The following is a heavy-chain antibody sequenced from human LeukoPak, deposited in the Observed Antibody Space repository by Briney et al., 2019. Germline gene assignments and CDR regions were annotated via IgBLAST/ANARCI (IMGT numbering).Heavy chain of an antibody. V-gene: IGHV3-21*01. CDR2: ISSSGDYT. CDR3: ARDSDSSGWLDYYMDV. J-gene: IGHJ6*03. CDR1: GFSFWTYT. Sequence: PGGSLRLSCAASGFSFWTYTMNWVRQAPGKGLEWVSSISSSGDYTYYADSMKGRFTISRDTAKNSVYLQMNSLRAEDTAVYYCARDSDSSGWLDYYMDVWGKGTTVTISS. D-gene: IGHD6-19*01.